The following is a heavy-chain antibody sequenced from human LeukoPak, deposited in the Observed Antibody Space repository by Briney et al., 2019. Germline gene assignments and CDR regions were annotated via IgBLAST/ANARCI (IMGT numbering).Heavy chain of an antibody. J-gene: IGHJ6*03. V-gene: IGHV1-18*01. CDR2: ISAYNGNT. D-gene: IGHD3-9*01. CDR3: ARNPSLRYFGWLSIRYYYYYMDV. CDR1: GYTFTSYG. Sequence: ASVKVSCKASGYTFTSYGISWVRQAPGQGLEWMGWISAYNGNTNYAQKLQGRVTMTTDTSTSTAYMELRSLRSDDTAVYYCARNPSLRYFGWLSIRYYYYYMDVWGKGTTVTVSS.